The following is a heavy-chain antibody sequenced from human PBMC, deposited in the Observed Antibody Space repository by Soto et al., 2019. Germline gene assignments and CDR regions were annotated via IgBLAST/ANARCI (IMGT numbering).Heavy chain of an antibody. V-gene: IGHV3-15*01. D-gene: IGHD5-18*01. J-gene: IGHJ4*02. Sequence: GGSLRLSCAASGFPFIDAWMSWVRQAPGKGLQWIGRIRSNADGGTADLAAPVRGRFSISRDDSTGSLYLQLNSLQHDATAVYFCSTALRQYSALGAYWGQGTLVTVSS. CDR1: GFPFIDAW. CDR2: IRSNADGGTA. CDR3: STALRQYSALGAY.